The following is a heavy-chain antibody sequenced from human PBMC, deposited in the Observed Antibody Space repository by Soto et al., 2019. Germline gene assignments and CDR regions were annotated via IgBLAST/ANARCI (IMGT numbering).Heavy chain of an antibody. CDR2: ISNDGSNK. CDR1: GFTFRNYA. J-gene: IGHJ4*02. Sequence: QVQLVDSGGGVVQPGRSLRLSCAASGFTFRNYAMHWVRQAPGKGLEWVALISNDGSNKYYADSVKGRFTISRDNSQNTLYLQMNTLRAEDTAVYFWAKVPLRPYYCDYWGQGTLVTVSS. D-gene: IGHD5-12*01. CDR3: AKVPLRPYYCDY. V-gene: IGHV3-30*04.